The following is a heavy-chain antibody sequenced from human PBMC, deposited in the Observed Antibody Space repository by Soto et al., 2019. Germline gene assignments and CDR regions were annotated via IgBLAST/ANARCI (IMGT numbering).Heavy chain of an antibody. V-gene: IGHV1-69*02. D-gene: IGHD2-15*01. CDR1: GGTFSSYT. CDR2: IIPILGIA. Sequence: QVQLVQSGAEVKKPGSSVKVSCKASGGTFSSYTISWVRQAPGQGLEWMGRIIPILGIANYAQKFQGRVTITADKSTSTAYMELSSLRSEDTAVYYCAREGYCSGGSCGWFDPWGQGTLVTVSS. J-gene: IGHJ5*02. CDR3: AREGYCSGGSCGWFDP.